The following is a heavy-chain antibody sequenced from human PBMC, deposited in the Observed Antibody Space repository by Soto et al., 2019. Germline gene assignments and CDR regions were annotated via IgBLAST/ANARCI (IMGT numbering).Heavy chain of an antibody. CDR1: GFTFSSYA. D-gene: IGHD6-6*01. CDR3: ATPLWRQLGRLRYFER. Sequence: PGGSLRLSCAASGFTFSSYAMSWVRQAPGKGLEWVSAISGSGGSTYYADSVKGRFTISRDNSKNTLYLQMNSLRAEDTAVYYCATPLWRQLGRLRYFERRGRRTPVTVSS. J-gene: IGHJ2*01. V-gene: IGHV3-23*01. CDR2: ISGSGGST.